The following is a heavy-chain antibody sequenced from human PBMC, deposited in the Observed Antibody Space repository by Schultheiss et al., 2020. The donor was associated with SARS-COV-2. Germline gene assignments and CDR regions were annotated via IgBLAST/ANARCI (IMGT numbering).Heavy chain of an antibody. D-gene: IGHD3-10*01. CDR1: GFTFSGSA. CDR2: IRSKANSYAT. CDR3: AKDPDNLYGSGSSGWFDP. V-gene: IGHV3-73*01. J-gene: IGHJ5*02. Sequence: GGSLRLSCAASGFTFSGSAMHWVRQASGKGLEWVGRIRSKANSYATAYAASVKGRFTISRDNAKNSLYLQMNSLRAEDTAVYYCAKDPDNLYGSGSSGWFDPWGQGTLVTVSS.